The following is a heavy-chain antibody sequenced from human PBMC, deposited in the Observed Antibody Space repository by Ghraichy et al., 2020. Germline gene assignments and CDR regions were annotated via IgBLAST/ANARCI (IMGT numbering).Heavy chain of an antibody. CDR3: ARELGISRWFDP. D-gene: IGHD7-27*01. J-gene: IGHJ5*02. CDR2: ISSSSSYI. Sequence: GGSLRLSCAASGFTFSSYSMNWVRQAPGKGLEWVSSISSSSSYIYYADSVKGRFTISRDNAKNSLYLQMNSLRAEDTAVYYCARELGISRWFDPWGQGTLVTVSS. CDR1: GFTFSSYS. V-gene: IGHV3-21*01.